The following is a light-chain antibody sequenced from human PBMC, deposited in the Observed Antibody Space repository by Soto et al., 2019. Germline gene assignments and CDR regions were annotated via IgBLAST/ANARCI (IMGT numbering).Light chain of an antibody. V-gene: IGLV2-18*01. Sequence: QSVLTQPPSVSGSPGQSVTISCTGTSSDFVNFNRVSWYQQPPGTAPKLLISEVNRRPSGVPDRFSGSKSGNTASLTISGLQTEDEADYYCSLYTRGTTVFGTGTKVTVL. CDR1: SSDFVNFNR. J-gene: IGLJ1*01. CDR3: SLYTRGTTV. CDR2: EVN.